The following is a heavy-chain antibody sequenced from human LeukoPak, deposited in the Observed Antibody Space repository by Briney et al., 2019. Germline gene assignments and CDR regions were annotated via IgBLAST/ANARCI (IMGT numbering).Heavy chain of an antibody. J-gene: IGHJ6*02. Sequence: GGSLRLSCAASGFTFSSYAMSWVRQAPGKGLEWVSAISGSGGSTYYADSVKGRFTISRDNSKNTLYLQMNSLRAEDTAGYYCAKNSGSGSYYRVHYGMDVWGQGTTVTVSS. CDR3: AKNSGSGSYYRVHYGMDV. D-gene: IGHD3-10*01. CDR2: ISGSGGST. CDR1: GFTFSSYA. V-gene: IGHV3-23*01.